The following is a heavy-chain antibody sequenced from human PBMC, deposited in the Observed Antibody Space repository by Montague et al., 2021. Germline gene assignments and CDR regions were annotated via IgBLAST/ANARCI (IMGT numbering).Heavy chain of an antibody. D-gene: IGHD1-1*01. Sequence: SLRLSCAASGFPFEDYAMHWVRQAPGKGLEWVSGISWNSGSIGSADSVKGRFTISRDNAKNSPYLQMNSLRAEDTALYYCARVRERRYYDYGMDVWGQGTAVTVSS. J-gene: IGHJ6*02. CDR3: ARVRERRYYDYGMDV. CDR1: GFPFEDYA. V-gene: IGHV3-9*01. CDR2: ISWNSGSI.